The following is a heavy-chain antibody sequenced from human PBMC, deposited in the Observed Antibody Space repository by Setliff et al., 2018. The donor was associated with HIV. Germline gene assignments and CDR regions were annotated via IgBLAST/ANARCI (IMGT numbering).Heavy chain of an antibody. V-gene: IGHV3-21*05. D-gene: IGHD6-19*01. CDR2: IGSDVSII. Sequence: PGGSLRLSCVVSGVTFSIYSMAWVRQAPGKGLEWLSYIGSDVSIIFYADSVKGRFTISRDNAKNSLYLQMYGLRAEDTAVYYCAKDKGSSGWSAWGQGTLVTVSS. CDR3: AKDKGSSGWSA. CDR1: GVTFSIYS. J-gene: IGHJ5*02.